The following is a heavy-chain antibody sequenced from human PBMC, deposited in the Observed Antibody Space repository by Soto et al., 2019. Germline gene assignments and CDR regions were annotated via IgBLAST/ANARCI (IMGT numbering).Heavy chain of an antibody. V-gene: IGHV5-10-1*01. CDR3: ARPRLFRGYNYFDY. D-gene: IGHD2-15*01. Sequence: GESLKISCKGSGYSFTSYWISWVRQMPGKGLEWIGRIDPSDSYTNYSPSFQGHVTISADKSISTAYMQWSSLKASDTAMYYCARPRLFRGYNYFDYGGLGTMVTVSS. J-gene: IGHJ4*02. CDR1: GYSFTSYW. CDR2: IDPSDSYT.